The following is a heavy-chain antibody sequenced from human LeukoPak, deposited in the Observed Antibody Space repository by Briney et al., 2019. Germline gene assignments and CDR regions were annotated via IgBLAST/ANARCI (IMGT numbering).Heavy chain of an antibody. J-gene: IGHJ6*02. D-gene: IGHD6-19*01. CDR2: MTYSGST. CDR3: AREDSSGWYGAYYYYGMDV. CDR1: GGSFSGYF. Sequence: PSETLSLTCAVYGGSFSGYFWSWIRQPPGKGLEWIGGMTYSGSTNYNPSLKSRVTMSVDTSKNQFSLKLSSVTAADTAVYYCAREDSSGWYGAYYYYGMDVWGQGTTVTVSS. V-gene: IGHV4-34*01.